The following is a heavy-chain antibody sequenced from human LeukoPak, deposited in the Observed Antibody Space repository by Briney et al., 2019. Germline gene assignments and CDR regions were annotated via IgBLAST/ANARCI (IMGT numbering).Heavy chain of an antibody. Sequence: ASVKVSCKASGYTFTSYDINWVRQATGQGLEWMGWMNPNSGNTNYAQKFQGRVTMTRDTSISTAYMEPSRLRSDDTAVYYCARGWSGSYYSHYYYYMDVWGKGTTVTVSS. CDR1: GYTFTSYD. D-gene: IGHD1-26*01. CDR3: ARGWSGSYYSHYYYYMDV. V-gene: IGHV1-8*02. J-gene: IGHJ6*03. CDR2: MNPNSGNT.